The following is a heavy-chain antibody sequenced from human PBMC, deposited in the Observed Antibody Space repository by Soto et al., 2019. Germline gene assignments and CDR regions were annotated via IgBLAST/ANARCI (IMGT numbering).Heavy chain of an antibody. CDR2: IWYDGSNK. V-gene: IGHV3-33*01. CDR1: GFTFSSYG. J-gene: IGHJ4*02. D-gene: IGHD2-2*01. CDR3: ARDHAPLRGYYQLLYYFDY. Sequence: GGSLRLSCAASGFTFSSYGMHWVRQAPGKGLEWVAVIWYDGSNKYYADSVKGRFTISRDNSKNTLYLQMNSLRAEDTAVYYCARDHAPLRGYYQLLYYFDYWGQGTLVTVSS.